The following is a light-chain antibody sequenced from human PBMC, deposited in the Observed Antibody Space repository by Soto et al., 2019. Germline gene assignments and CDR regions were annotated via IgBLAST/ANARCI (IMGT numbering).Light chain of an antibody. V-gene: IGLV2-23*02. J-gene: IGLJ3*02. Sequence: QSVLTQPASVSGSPGQSITISCTGTSSDVGSYNLVSWYQQHPGKAPKLMIYEVSKRPSGVSNRFSGSKSGNTASLTISGLQAEDEADYYCCSYAGRSTFGGVFGGGTKLTVL. CDR3: CSYAGRSTFGGV. CDR1: SSDVGSYNL. CDR2: EVS.